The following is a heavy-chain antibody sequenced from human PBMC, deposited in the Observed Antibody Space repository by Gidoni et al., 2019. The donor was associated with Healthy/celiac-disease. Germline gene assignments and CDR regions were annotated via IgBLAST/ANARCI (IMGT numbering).Heavy chain of an antibody. CDR1: GVTVSSYA. J-gene: IGHJ4*02. Sequence: EVQLLESGGGLVQQGGSLRLSCAASGVTVSSYAMSGVRQAPGKGLEWVSAISGSGGSTYYADSVKGRFTISSDNSKTTLYLQMNSLRAEDTAVYYCAKDEAAVAAQFFDYWGQGTLVTVSS. V-gene: IGHV3-23*01. CDR3: AKDEAAVAAQFFDY. CDR2: ISGSGGST. D-gene: IGHD6-19*01.